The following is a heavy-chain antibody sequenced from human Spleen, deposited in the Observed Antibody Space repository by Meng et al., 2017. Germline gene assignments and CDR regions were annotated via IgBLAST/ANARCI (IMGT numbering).Heavy chain of an antibody. CDR3: ARDEDISAAGKLFGDY. V-gene: IGHV1-2*06. D-gene: IGHD6-13*01. J-gene: IGHJ4*02. Sequence: QVQLVQSGADVKKPGASVKVSCKASGHTFTNYYMHWVRQAPGQGLEWMGRIDPKNGDTHYAQKFQGRVTMTGDTSIGTAYMELRGLSSDDTAMYYCARDEDISAAGKLFGDYWGQGTLVTVSS. CDR2: IDPKNGDT. CDR1: GHTFTNYY.